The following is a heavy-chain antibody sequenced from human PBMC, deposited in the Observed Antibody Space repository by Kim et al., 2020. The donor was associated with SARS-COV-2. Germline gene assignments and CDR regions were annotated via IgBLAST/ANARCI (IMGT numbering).Heavy chain of an antibody. CDR3: ARAVTIFGVVTPWGGMDV. J-gene: IGHJ6*02. Sequence: KSRVTISRDNAKNTLYLQMNSLRAEDTAVYYCARAVTIFGVVTPWGGMDVWGQGTTVTVSS. V-gene: IGHV3-74*01. D-gene: IGHD3-3*01.